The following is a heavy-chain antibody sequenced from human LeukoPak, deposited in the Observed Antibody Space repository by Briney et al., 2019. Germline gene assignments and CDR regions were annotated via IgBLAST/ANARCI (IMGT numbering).Heavy chain of an antibody. CDR1: GFTFNTYT. J-gene: IGHJ5*02. CDR2: ISGSGYST. Sequence: GGSLRLSCAASGFTFNTYTMAWVRQAPGKGLEWISSISGSGYSTFYADSVKGRFTISRDNSKKTVHLQMDKLRAEDTAIYHCATDSSSWNIFDNWGQGTLVTVSS. CDR3: ATDSSSWNIFDN. V-gene: IGHV3-23*01. D-gene: IGHD6-13*01.